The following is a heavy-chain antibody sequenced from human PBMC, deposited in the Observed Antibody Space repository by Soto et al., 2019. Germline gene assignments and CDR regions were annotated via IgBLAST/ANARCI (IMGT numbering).Heavy chain of an antibody. CDR3: AKVPEASYNWFDA. V-gene: IGHV1-2*02. Sequence: QVQLVQSGTEVKKPGASVKVSCKTSGYTFTDYDMHWVRQAPGQGLEWMGWISPKTGSTKYTQKHQSGVITTSDTSIRTAYMQMSRLTSDNAAVYYCAKVPEASYNWFDAWGQGTLVTVSS. CDR2: ISPKTGST. CDR1: GYTFTDYD. J-gene: IGHJ5*02.